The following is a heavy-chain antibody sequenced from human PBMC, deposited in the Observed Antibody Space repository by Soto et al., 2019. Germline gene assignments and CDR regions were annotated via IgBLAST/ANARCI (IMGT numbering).Heavy chain of an antibody. Sequence: GGSLRLSCAASGFTFSSYAMHWVRQAPGKGLEWVAVISYDGSNKYYADSVKGRFTISRDNSKNTLYLQMNSLRAEDTAVYYCARDFTIEPAALDYWGQGTLVTVSS. D-gene: IGHD2-2*01. CDR2: ISYDGSNK. CDR3: ARDFTIEPAALDY. CDR1: GFTFSSYA. V-gene: IGHV3-30-3*01. J-gene: IGHJ4*02.